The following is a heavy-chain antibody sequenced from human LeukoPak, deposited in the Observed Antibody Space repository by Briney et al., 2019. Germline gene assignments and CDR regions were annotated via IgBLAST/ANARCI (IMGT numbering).Heavy chain of an antibody. CDR2: INHSGST. CDR1: GGSISSSSYY. V-gene: IGHV4-39*07. J-gene: IGHJ5*02. CDR3: ARAQNRITMVRGVTKKSGWFDP. D-gene: IGHD3-10*01. Sequence: SETLSLTCSVSGGSISSSSYYWSWIRQPPGKGLEWIGEINHSGSTNYNPSLKSRVTISVDTSKNQFSLKLSSVTAADTAVYYCARAQNRITMVRGVTKKSGWFDPWGQGTLVTVSS.